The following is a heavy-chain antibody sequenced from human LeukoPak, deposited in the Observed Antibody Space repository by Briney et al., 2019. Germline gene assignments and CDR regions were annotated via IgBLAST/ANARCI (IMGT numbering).Heavy chain of an antibody. Sequence: ASVKVSCKASGYTFTSYGISWVRQAPGQGLEWMGWISAYNGNTNYAQKLQGRVTMTTDASTSTAYMELRSLRSDDTAVYYCARVYCSGGSCYVFWFDPWGQGTLVTVSS. CDR2: ISAYNGNT. J-gene: IGHJ5*02. D-gene: IGHD2-15*01. CDR1: GYTFTSYG. CDR3: ARVYCSGGSCYVFWFDP. V-gene: IGHV1-18*01.